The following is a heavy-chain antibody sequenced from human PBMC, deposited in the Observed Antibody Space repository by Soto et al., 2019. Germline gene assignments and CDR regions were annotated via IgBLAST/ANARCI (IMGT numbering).Heavy chain of an antibody. CDR2: MNPNSGNT. Sequence: GASVKVSCKASGYTFTSYDINWVRQATGQGLEWMGWMNPNSGNTGYAQKFQGRVTMTRNTSISTAYMELSSLRSEDTAVYYRARVRQLLDAFDIWGQGTMVTVSS. D-gene: IGHD2-2*01. V-gene: IGHV1-8*01. CDR3: ARVRQLLDAFDI. J-gene: IGHJ3*02. CDR1: GYTFTSYD.